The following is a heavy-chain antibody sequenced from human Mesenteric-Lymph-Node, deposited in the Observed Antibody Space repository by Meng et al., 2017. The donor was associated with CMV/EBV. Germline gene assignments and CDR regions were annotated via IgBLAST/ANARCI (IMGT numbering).Heavy chain of an antibody. CDR1: GFTFSTYS. V-gene: IGHV3-21*01. D-gene: IGHD3-22*01. CDR3: ARPYYYDSSGYYYYYYGMDV. CDR2: ISSGRTYI. J-gene: IGHJ6*02. Sequence: GGSLRLSCAASGFTFSTYSMNWVRQAPGKGLEWVSSISSGRTYIKYADSMKGRFTISRDNAKNSLYLQMNSLRAEDTAVYYCARPYYYDSSGYYYYYYGMDVWGQGTTVTVSS.